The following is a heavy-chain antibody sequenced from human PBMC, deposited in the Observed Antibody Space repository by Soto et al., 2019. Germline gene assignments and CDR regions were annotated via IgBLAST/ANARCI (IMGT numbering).Heavy chain of an antibody. V-gene: IGHV3-23*01. D-gene: IGHD2-15*01. CDR2: ISGSGGST. CDR3: AKARYCSGGSCRDY. Sequence: EVQLLEAGGGLVQPGGSLRLSCAASGFTFSSYAMSWVRQAPGKGLEWVSAISGSGGSTYYADSVKGRFTISRDNSKNTLYLQMNSLRAEDTAEYYCAKARYCSGGSCRDYWGQGTLVTVSS. CDR1: GFTFSSYA. J-gene: IGHJ4*02.